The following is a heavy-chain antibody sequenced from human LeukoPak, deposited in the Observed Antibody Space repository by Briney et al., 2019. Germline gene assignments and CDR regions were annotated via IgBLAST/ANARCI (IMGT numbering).Heavy chain of an antibody. V-gene: IGHV3-30-3*01. J-gene: IGHJ4*02. CDR1: GFTFSSYA. Sequence: GGSLRLFCAASGFTFSSYAMQWVRRAPGKGLEWVAVISYDGSNKYYADSVKGRFTISRDNSKNTLYLQMNSLRAEDTAVYYCARDRGYVDTAMVNYWGQGTLVTVSS. CDR2: ISYDGSNK. CDR3: ARDRGYVDTAMVNY. D-gene: IGHD5-18*01.